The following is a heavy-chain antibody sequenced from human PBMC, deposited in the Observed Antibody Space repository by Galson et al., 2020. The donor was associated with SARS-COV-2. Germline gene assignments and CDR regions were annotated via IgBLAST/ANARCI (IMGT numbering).Heavy chain of an antibody. J-gene: IGHJ3*02. CDR2: IYYSGST. CDR1: GGSISSSSYY. Sequence: SETLSLTCTVSGGSISSSSYYWGWIRQPPGKGLEWIGSIYYSGSTYYNPSLKSRVTISVDTSKNQFSLKLSSVTAADTAVYYCASEKLELRLVYFAFYIWGQGTMVTVSS. D-gene: IGHD1-7*01. V-gene: IGHV4-39*07. CDR3: ASEKLELRLVYFAFYI.